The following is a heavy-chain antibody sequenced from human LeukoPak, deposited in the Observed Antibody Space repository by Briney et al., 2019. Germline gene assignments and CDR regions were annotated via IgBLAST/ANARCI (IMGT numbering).Heavy chain of an antibody. CDR1: GFRFDSFY. J-gene: IGHJ4*02. Sequence: GGSLRLSCAASGFRFDSFYMGWIRQVPGKGLGYIALISASGAVPYYAESVKGRFTISRDNTKNSVSLQMNNLSADDTAVYYCARSLIVASEDYWGQGTLVTVSS. D-gene: IGHD3-22*01. CDR2: ISASGAVP. CDR3: ARSLIVASEDY. V-gene: IGHV3-11*04.